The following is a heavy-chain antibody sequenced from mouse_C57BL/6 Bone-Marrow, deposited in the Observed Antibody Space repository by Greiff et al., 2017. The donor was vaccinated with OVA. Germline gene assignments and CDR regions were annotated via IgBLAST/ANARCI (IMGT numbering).Heavy chain of an antibody. CDR2: LYWDDDK. CDR1: GFSLSTSGMG. J-gene: IGHJ2*01. Sequence: QVTLQVCGPGILQSSQTLSLTCSFSGFSLSTSGMGVSWIRQPSGKGLEWLAHLYWDDDKRNNPSQKSRLTISKDTSRNQVFLKLTSVDTADTATSYCARRALPYYYGFDYWGQGTTLTVSS. D-gene: IGHD1-1*01. CDR3: ARRALPYYYGFDY. V-gene: IGHV8-12*01.